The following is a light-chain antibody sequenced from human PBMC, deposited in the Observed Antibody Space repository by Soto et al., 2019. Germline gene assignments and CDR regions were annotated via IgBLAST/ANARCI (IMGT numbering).Light chain of an antibody. CDR3: CSYAGGSTWV. Sequence: QSALTQPASVSGSPGQSITISFTGTSSDVGSYNLVSWYQHHPGKAPKFMIYEVSKRPSGVSNHFSGSKSGNTASLTISGLQAEDEADYYCCSYAGGSTWVFGGGTKLTVL. CDR2: EVS. CDR1: SSDVGSYNL. J-gene: IGLJ3*02. V-gene: IGLV2-23*02.